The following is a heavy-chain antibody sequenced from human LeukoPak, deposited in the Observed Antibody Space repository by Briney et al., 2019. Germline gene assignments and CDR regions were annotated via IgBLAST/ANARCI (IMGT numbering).Heavy chain of an antibody. CDR1: GGSISSRSYY. D-gene: IGHD4-23*01. CDR3: AKNASTVVTPGGWFDP. Sequence: SETLSLTCTVSGGSISSRSYYWGWIRQPQGKGLEWIGSIYNPSLKSRVTISVDTSKNQFSLRLSSVTAADTAVYYCAKNASTVVTPGGWFDPWGQGTLVTVSS. V-gene: IGHV4-39*07. J-gene: IGHJ5*02.